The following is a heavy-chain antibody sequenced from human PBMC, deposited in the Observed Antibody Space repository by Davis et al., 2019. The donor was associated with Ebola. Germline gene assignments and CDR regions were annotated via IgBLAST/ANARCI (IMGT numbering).Heavy chain of an antibody. CDR2: INVDGSST. Sequence: PGGSLRLSCAASGFTFSIYWMHWVRQVPGKGLAWVSRINVDGSSTSYADSVRGRFTISRDNAKNTLYLQMNSLRAEDTAVYYCARDSGWSGVVSWGQGTLVTVSS. CDR1: GFTFSIYW. D-gene: IGHD6-19*01. CDR3: ARDSGWSGVVS. V-gene: IGHV3-74*01. J-gene: IGHJ5*01.